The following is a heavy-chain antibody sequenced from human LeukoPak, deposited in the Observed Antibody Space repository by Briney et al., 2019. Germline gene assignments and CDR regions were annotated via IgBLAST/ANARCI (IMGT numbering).Heavy chain of an antibody. CDR3: VRGGGYSYGPGDH. J-gene: IGHJ4*02. CDR1: GFTFSNYA. Sequence: PGGSLRLSCAASGFTFSNYALSWVRQAPGKGLEWVAATTGSTDATYHADSVKGRFTISRDNAKNTLYLQMNSLRAEDTAVYYCVRGGGYSYGPGDHWGQGTLVTVSS. D-gene: IGHD5-18*01. V-gene: IGHV3-23*01. CDR2: TTGSTDAT.